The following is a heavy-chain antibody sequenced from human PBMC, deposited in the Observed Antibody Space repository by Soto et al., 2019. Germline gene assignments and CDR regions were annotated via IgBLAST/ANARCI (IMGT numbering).Heavy chain of an antibody. CDR2: INHSVST. D-gene: IGHD3-10*01. J-gene: IGHJ6*02. CDR3: ARRNTMVRGVLYYYYYYGMDV. V-gene: IGHV4-34*01. CDR1: GGSFSGSY. Sequence: PSETLSLTCAVYGGSFSGSYWSWIRQPPGKGLEWSGEINHSVSTNYNPSLKSRVTISVDTSKNQFSLKLSSVTAADTAVYYCARRNTMVRGVLYYYYYYGMDVWGQGTTVTVSS.